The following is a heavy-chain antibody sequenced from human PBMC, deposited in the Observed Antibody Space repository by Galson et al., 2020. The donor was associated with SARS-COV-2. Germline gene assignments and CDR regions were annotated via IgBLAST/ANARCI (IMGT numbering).Heavy chain of an antibody. CDR1: GGSISSGGYY. CDR3: AREEGIAAAYTKDFDL. J-gene: IGHJ2*01. D-gene: IGHD6-13*01. Sequence: SETLSLTCTVSGGSISSGGYYWSWIRQHPGKGLEWIGYIYYSGSTYYNPSLKSRVTISVETSKNQFSLKLSSVTAADTAVYYCAREEGIAAAYTKDFDLWGRGTLVTVSS. V-gene: IGHV4-31*03. CDR2: IYYSGST.